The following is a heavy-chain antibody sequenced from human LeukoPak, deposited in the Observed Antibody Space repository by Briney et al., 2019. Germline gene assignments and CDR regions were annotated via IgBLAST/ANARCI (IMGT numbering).Heavy chain of an antibody. CDR3: ARSHYYGSGSYYNGYYYGMDV. J-gene: IGHJ6*02. CDR2: IYYSGST. CDR1: GGSISSYY. V-gene: IGHV4-59*01. D-gene: IGHD3-10*01. Sequence: PSETLSLTCTVSGGSISSYYWSWIRQPPGKGLEWSGYIYYSGSTNYHPSLKSRVTISVDTSKNQFSLKLSSVTAADTAVYYCARSHYYGSGSYYNGYYYGMDVWGQGTTVTVSS.